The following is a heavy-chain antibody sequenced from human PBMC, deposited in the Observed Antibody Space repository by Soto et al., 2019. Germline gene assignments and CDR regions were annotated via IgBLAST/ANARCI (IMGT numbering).Heavy chain of an antibody. V-gene: IGHV3-30*02. J-gene: IGHJ4*02. CDR1: GFTFSSYG. Sequence: GGSLRLSCAASGFTFSSYGMHWVRQAPGKGLEWVAVIWYDGSNKYYADSVKGRFTISRDNSKNTLYLQMNSLRPEDTAVYYCAKNIWVHGSSGSRILDSWSQGTLLTVSS. D-gene: IGHD1-26*01. CDR2: IWYDGSNK. CDR3: AKNIWVHGSSGSRILDS.